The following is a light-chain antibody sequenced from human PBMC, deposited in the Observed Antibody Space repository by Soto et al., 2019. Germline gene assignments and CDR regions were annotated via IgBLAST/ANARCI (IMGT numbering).Light chain of an antibody. V-gene: IGKV3-15*01. CDR3: QQDIKWPLT. J-gene: IGKJ5*01. Sequence: EFVVTQSLTTLSVSPRAKATLSCRASQIVSSNLAWYQQKPGQAPRLLIYVASTRATGIPARFSGSGSGTEFTLNISSLESEDVGVYYCQQDIKWPLTFGQGRRLEIK. CDR2: VAS. CDR1: QIVSSN.